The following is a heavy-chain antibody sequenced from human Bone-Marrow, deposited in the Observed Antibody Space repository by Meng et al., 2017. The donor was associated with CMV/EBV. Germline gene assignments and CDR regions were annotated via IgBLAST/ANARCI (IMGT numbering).Heavy chain of an antibody. CDR1: GSTFGDYA. V-gene: IGHV3-21*01. CDR3: AKGPDGGTYYNHFYYGMDV. Sequence: GESLKISCTASGSTFGDYAMSWVRQAPGKGLEWVSSISSSSSYIYYADSVKGRFTISRDNAKNSLYLQMNSLRAEDTAVYYCAKGPDGGTYYNHFYYGMDVWGQGTTVTVSS. J-gene: IGHJ6*02. D-gene: IGHD1-26*01. CDR2: ISSSSSYI.